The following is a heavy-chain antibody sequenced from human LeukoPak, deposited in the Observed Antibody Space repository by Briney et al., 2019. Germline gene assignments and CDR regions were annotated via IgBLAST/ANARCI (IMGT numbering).Heavy chain of an antibody. Sequence: GGSLRLSCEASGFTFRNYWMSWVRRAQGKVPQWVANIDRDGVEKNYVVSGKGRFTISRDNTKTSVYLQMNSLRVDDMGVYVCARDVNDGYFDYWGQGILVTVSS. CDR2: IDRDGVEK. D-gene: IGHD5/OR15-5a*01. V-gene: IGHV3-7*01. J-gene: IGHJ4*02. CDR1: GFTFRNYW. CDR3: ARDVNDGYFDY.